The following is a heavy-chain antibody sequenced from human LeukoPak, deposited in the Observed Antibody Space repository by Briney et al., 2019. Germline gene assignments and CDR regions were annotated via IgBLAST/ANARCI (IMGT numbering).Heavy chain of an antibody. V-gene: IGHV3-21*01. D-gene: IGHD5-18*01. CDR1: GFTFSSYS. J-gene: IGHJ4*02. CDR2: ISSSSRYI. CDR3: ARQYISGQWYFDY. Sequence: PGGSLRLSCAASGFTFSSYSMNWVRQAPGKGLEWVSSISSSSRYIYYADSVKGRFTISRDNAKNSLYLQMNSLRAEDTAVYYCARQYISGQWYFDYWGQGTLVTVSS.